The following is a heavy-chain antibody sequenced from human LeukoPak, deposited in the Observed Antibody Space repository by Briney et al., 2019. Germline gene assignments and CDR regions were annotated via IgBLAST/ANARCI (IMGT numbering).Heavy chain of an antibody. J-gene: IGHJ4*02. V-gene: IGHV4-59*08. D-gene: IGHD6-19*01. CDR1: GASVSTYH. CDR3: ARSYNNGYYEDY. Sequence: SETLSLTCTVSGASVSTYHWSWIRQPPGRGLEWIGYTYYSGSTKYNPSLTSRVTISLDTSKNQFSLKLNSVTAADTAVYYCARSYNNGYYEDYWGQGTLVTVSS. CDR2: TYYSGST.